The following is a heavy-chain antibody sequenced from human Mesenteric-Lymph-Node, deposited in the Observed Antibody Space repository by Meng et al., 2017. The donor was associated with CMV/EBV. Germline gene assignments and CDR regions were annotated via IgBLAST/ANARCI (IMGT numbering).Heavy chain of an antibody. J-gene: IGHJ6*02. V-gene: IGHV3-71*02. CDR3: AKDQAGGYQYYYGMDV. CDR2: IRNKANGGTT. CDR1: GFTFSSHC. Sequence: GGSLRLSCAASGFTFSSHCMSWVRQAPGKGLEWVGFIRNKANGGTTEWATSVKGRFTISRDDSKSITYLQMNSLRAEDLAVYYCAKDQAGGYQYYYGMDVWGQGTTVTVSS. D-gene: IGHD6-25*01.